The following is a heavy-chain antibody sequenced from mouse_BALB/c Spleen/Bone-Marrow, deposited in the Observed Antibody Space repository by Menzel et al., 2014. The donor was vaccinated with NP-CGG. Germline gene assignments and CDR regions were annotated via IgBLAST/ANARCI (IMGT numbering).Heavy chain of an antibody. Sequence: LQESGPELVKPGALVKVSCKASGYTFTSYDINWVKQRPGQGLEWIGWIYPGDGSTKYNEKFKGKATLTADKSSSTAYMQVSSLTSENSAVYFCAMTARGGFAYWGQGTLVTVSA. CDR2: IYPGDGST. CDR3: AMTARGGFAY. J-gene: IGHJ3*01. D-gene: IGHD3-2*01. CDR1: GYTFTSYD. V-gene: IGHV1S33*01.